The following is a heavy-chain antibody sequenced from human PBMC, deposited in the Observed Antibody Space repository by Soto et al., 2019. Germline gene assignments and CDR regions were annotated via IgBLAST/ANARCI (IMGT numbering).Heavy chain of an antibody. Sequence: QVQLVESGGGVVQPGRSLRLSCADSGFTFRSYGMHWVRQAPGKGLEWLAVISNDGTNKYLADSVKGRLTLSRDNSRNTLSLEINNLRPEDTAVYYCGKDTLDCSGGDCPLYYYYGMDVWGQGTTVTVSS. CDR3: GKDTLDCSGGDCPLYYYYGMDV. V-gene: IGHV3-30*18. J-gene: IGHJ6*02. D-gene: IGHD2-15*01. CDR1: GFTFRSYG. CDR2: ISNDGTNK.